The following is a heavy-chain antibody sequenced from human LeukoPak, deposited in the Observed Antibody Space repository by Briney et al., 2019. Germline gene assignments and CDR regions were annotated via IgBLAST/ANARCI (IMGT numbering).Heavy chain of an antibody. CDR3: ARIRCSPGDDSCYNY. Sequence: PSETLSLTCGVRGVSFSDNYWSWIRQSPGKGLEWIGEIYQSKYTTYNPSLKSRVTIWADTSVNQLSLRVTSVTAADTAIYYCARIRCSPGDDSCYNYLGRGTLVTVSS. J-gene: IGHJ4*02. CDR1: GVSFSDNY. CDR2: IYQSKYT. D-gene: IGHD2-21*01. V-gene: IGHV4-34*01.